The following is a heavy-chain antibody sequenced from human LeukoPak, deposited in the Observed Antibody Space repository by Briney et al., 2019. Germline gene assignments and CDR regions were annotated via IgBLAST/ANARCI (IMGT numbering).Heavy chain of an antibody. CDR1: GLTFGDYA. CDR3: TRVRIAVAGWYYYGMDV. J-gene: IGHJ6*04. D-gene: IGHD6-19*01. Sequence: PGGSLRLSCTASGLTFGDYAMSWVRQAPGKGLEWVGFIRSKAYGGTTEYAASVKGRFTISRDDSKSIAYLQMNSLKTEDTAVYYCTRVRIAVAGWYYYGMDVWGKGTTVTVSS. V-gene: IGHV3-49*04. CDR2: IRSKAYGGTT.